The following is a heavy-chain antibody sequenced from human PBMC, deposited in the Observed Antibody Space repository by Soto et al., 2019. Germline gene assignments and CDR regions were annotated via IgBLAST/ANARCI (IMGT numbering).Heavy chain of an antibody. CDR1: GFAFSTYE. D-gene: IGHD3-22*01. Sequence: EVQLVASGGGLVQPGGSLRLSCAASGFAFSTYEMNWVRQAPGKGLEWVSYISGSRNIIYYADSVKGRFTISRDKAKNSLYLQMNSLRAEDTAFYYCVREAYDYYSSSAYALFDYWGQGTLVTVSS. CDR2: ISGSRNII. V-gene: IGHV3-48*03. CDR3: VREAYDYYSSSAYALFDY. J-gene: IGHJ4*02.